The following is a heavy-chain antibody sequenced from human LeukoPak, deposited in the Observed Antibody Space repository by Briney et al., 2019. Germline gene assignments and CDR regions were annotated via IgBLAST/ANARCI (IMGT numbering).Heavy chain of an antibody. V-gene: IGHV1-8*01. CDR3: ARASREWVPAAIRYDYYYYGMDV. CDR1: GYTFTSYD. J-gene: IGHJ6*02. Sequence: ASVKVSCKASGYTFTSYDINWVRQATGQGLEWMGWMNPNSGNTGYAQKFQGRVTITADESTSTAYMELSSLRSEGTAVYYCARASREWVPAAIRYDYYYYGMDVWGQGTTVTVSS. CDR2: MNPNSGNT. D-gene: IGHD2-2*02.